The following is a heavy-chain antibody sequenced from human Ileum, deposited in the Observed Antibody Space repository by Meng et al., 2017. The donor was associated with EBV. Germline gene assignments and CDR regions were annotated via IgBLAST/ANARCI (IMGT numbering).Heavy chain of an antibody. CDR2: CSGGT. D-gene: IGHD1-26*01. Sequence: QVRLQESGPGPVKPSPHLSLTCAVSGVSISSGVYHWSWIRQPPGKGLEWIGCSGGTYYDPSLQSRLTISVDTSKNQCSLKMDPATAADTAVYYCVIYAVGGSGQGHWGQGTLVTVSS. V-gene: IGHV4-30-4*01. CDR1: GVSISSGVYH. J-gene: IGHJ4*02. CDR3: VIYAVGGSGQGH.